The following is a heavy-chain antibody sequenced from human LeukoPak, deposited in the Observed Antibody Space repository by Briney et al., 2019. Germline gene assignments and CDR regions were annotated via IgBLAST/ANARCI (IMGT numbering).Heavy chain of an antibody. CDR3: ARDRKVEYCSSTSCYPYYYYMDV. D-gene: IGHD2-2*01. CDR2: ISAYNGNT. Sequence: GASVKVSCKASGYTFTSYGISWVRQAPGQGLEWMGWISAYNGNTNYAQKFQGRVTITADESTSTAYMELSSLRSEDTAVYYCARDRKVEYCSSTSCYPYYYYMDVWGKGTTITVSS. CDR1: GYTFTSYG. J-gene: IGHJ6*03. V-gene: IGHV1-18*01.